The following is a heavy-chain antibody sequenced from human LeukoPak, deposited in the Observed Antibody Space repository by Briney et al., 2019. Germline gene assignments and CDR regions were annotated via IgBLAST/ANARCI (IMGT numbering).Heavy chain of an antibody. CDR3: ARDLEGPLEYCSGGSCPNDY. D-gene: IGHD2-15*01. V-gene: IGHV1-2*02. CDR1: GYTFTGNF. Sequence: ASVKVSCKASGYTFTGNFMHWVRQAPGQGLEWMGWINTNSGGTDYAQNFKGRAAMTRDTSISTVYMELSRLKSDDTAVYYCARDLEGPLEYCSGGSCPNDYWGQGTLVTVSS. J-gene: IGHJ4*02. CDR2: INTNSGGT.